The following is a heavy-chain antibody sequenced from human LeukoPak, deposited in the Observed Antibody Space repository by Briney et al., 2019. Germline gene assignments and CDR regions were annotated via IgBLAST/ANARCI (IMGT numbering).Heavy chain of an antibody. CDR1: GGSISGHY. CDR2: IYYSGTT. J-gene: IGHJ4*02. Sequence: SETLSLTCNVSGGSISGHYWSWIRQPPGKGLEWIGYIYYSGTTSYTPSLRSRVTMSVDTSKNQFSLRLNSVTAVDTAVYYCARMGYSNSGSYYYWGQGTLVTVSS. V-gene: IGHV4-59*11. D-gene: IGHD3-10*01. CDR3: ARMGYSNSGSYYY.